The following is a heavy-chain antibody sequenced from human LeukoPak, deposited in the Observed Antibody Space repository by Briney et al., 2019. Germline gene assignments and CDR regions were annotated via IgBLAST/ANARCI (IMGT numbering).Heavy chain of an antibody. CDR1: GFTFSSYA. CDR3: AKDTGSGYDYFSYYFDY. CDR2: ISGSGGST. D-gene: IGHD5-12*01. Sequence: GGSLRLSCAASGFTFSSYAMSWVRQAPGKGLEWVSAISGSGGSTYYADSVKGRFTISRDNSKNTLHLQMNSLRAEDTAVYYCAKDTGSGYDYFSYYFDYWGQGTLVTVSS. V-gene: IGHV3-23*01. J-gene: IGHJ4*02.